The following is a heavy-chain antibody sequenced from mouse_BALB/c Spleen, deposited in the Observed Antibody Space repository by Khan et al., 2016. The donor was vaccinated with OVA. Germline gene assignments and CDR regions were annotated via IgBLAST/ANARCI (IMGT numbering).Heavy chain of an antibody. CDR3: ARCTTGYAMDY. Sequence: QVQLMQSGAELARPGASVKLSCTASGYTFTSNTMHWVNQRPGQSLEWIGYIIPRSGYTIYNQKFKDQTTFTADISSSTAYMQLSSLTSDDSAVYYCARCTTGYAMDYWGQGTSVTVSS. J-gene: IGHJ4*01. CDR2: IIPRSGYT. V-gene: IGHV1-4*01. CDR1: GYTFTSNT. D-gene: IGHD2-14*01.